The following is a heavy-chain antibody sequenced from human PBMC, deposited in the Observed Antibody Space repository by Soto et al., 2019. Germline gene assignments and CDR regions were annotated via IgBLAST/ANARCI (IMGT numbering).Heavy chain of an antibody. J-gene: IGHJ3*02. Sequence: EVQLVESGGGLVQPGGSLRLSCVASGFTVTDIYMNWVRQAPGKGLEWVSVIYKDFTDYADFVRGRFSVSTDTSKNALYLQLDNLRAEETAVYYCAREPRYCSGGSCAIMGDAFDIWGQGAMVTVSS. CDR1: GFTVTDIY. D-gene: IGHD2-15*01. CDR3: AREPRYCSGGSCAIMGDAFDI. V-gene: IGHV3-66*01. CDR2: IYKDFT.